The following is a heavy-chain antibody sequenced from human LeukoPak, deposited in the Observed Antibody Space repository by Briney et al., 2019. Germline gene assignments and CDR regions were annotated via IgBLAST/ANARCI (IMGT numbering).Heavy chain of an antibody. D-gene: IGHD5-18*01. V-gene: IGHV3-7*01. CDR1: GFDFSSFS. CDR3: ARMHRYGRC. Sequence: AGGSLRLSCAASGFDFSSFSMSWVRQAPGKGLEWVANLKEDGTEEEYLDSVKGRFTIFRDNAKNSLDLQMNSLRAEDTAVYYCARMHRYGRCWSQGTLVTVSS. J-gene: IGHJ4*02. CDR2: LKEDGTEE.